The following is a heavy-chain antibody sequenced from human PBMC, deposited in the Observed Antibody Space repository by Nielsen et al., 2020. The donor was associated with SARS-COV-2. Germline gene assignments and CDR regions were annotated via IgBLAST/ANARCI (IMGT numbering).Heavy chain of an antibody. CDR3: VKDSGSFVVTDNWFDP. CDR1: GFTFDDYA. V-gene: IGHV3-9*01. J-gene: IGHJ5*02. D-gene: IGHD4-23*01. Sequence: GGSLRLSCAASGFTFDDYAMHWVRQAPGRGLEWVSGISWNSGSIGYVDSVKGRFTISRDNAKNSLYLQMNSLRAEDTALYYCVKDSGSFVVTDNWFDPWGQGTLVTVSS. CDR2: ISWNSGSI.